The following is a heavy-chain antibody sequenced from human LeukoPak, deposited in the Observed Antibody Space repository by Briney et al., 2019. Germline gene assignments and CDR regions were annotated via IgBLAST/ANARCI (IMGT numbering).Heavy chain of an antibody. Sequence: GGSLRLSCAASGFTFSTYAMNWVRQAPGKGLEWVAVISYDGRQNYYADSVKGRFTISRDNSKNTLYLQMNSLRDEDTAVYYCARGVAAAGTTLDYWGQGTLVTVSS. CDR3: ARGVAAAGTTLDY. CDR2: ISYDGRQN. D-gene: IGHD6-13*01. J-gene: IGHJ4*02. CDR1: GFTFSTYA. V-gene: IGHV3-30*14.